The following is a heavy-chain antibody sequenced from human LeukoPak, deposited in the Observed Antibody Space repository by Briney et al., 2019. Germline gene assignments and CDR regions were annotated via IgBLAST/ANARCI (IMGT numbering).Heavy chain of an antibody. Sequence: SETLSLTCAVYGGSFSGYYWSWIRQPPGKGLEWIGEINHSGSTNYNPSLKSRVTIPVDTSKNQFSLKLSSVTAADTAVYYCARDKWGPQQRLDYWGQGTLVTVSS. CDR1: GGSFSGYY. CDR2: INHSGST. CDR3: ARDKWGPQQRLDY. J-gene: IGHJ4*02. D-gene: IGHD6-13*01. V-gene: IGHV4-34*01.